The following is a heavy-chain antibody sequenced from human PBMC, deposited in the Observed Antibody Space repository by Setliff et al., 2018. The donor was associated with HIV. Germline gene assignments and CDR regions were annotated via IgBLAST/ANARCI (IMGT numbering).Heavy chain of an antibody. CDR1: GGSISSYY. J-gene: IGHJ6*03. Sequence: SETLSLTCTVSGGSISSYYWSWIRQPAGKGLEWIGRIYASGRTNYNPSLKSRVTLSVDTSKNQFSLKVTSVTAADTAVYYCAREIQFSATTYYHYYMDDWGRGTTVTVSS. D-gene: IGHD5-18*01. CDR3: AREIQFSATTYYHYYMDD. CDR2: IYASGRT. V-gene: IGHV4-4*07.